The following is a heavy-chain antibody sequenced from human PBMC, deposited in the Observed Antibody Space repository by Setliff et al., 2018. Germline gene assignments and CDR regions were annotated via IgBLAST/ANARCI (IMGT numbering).Heavy chain of an antibody. CDR3: TTAGTPAGYYYGMDV. CDR2: IKRKNDGGTT. Sequence: GWSLRLSCAASGFIFSNAWMSRVRQAPGKGLEWVGRIKRKNDGGTTDNAAPVKGRFTISRDDSKNTLYLQMNSLKTEDTAVYYCTTAGTPAGYYYGMDVWGQGTTVTVSS. CDR1: GFIFSNAW. J-gene: IGHJ6*02. V-gene: IGHV3-15*01. D-gene: IGHD1-7*01.